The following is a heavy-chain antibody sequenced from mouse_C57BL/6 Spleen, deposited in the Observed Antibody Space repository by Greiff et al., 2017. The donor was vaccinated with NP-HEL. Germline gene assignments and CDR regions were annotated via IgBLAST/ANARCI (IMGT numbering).Heavy chain of an antibody. CDR2: INPSSGYT. CDR3: ARTYYDYEGYAMDY. D-gene: IGHD2-4*01. V-gene: IGHV1-4*01. Sequence: QVQLQQSGAELARPGASVKMSCKASGYTFTSYTMHWVKQRPGQGLEWIGYINPSSGYTTYNQKFKDKATLTADKSSSTAYMQLSSLTSEDSAVYYCARTYYDYEGYAMDYWGQGTSGTVSS. J-gene: IGHJ4*01. CDR1: GYTFTSYT.